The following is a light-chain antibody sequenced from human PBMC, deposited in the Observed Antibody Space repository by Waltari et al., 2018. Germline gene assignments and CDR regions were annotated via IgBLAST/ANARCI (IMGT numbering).Light chain of an antibody. V-gene: IGKV4-1*01. CDR2: WAS. J-gene: IGKJ5*01. Sequence: DIVMTQSPDSLAVSLGERATINCKSSPGVLSSNTRNYFAGYQHKPGQPPKLLFYWASTRESGVPDRFSGSGSGTDFTLTISSLQAEDVAVYYCQQYLSAPFTFGQGTRLEIK. CDR3: QQYLSAPFT. CDR1: PGVLSSNTRNY.